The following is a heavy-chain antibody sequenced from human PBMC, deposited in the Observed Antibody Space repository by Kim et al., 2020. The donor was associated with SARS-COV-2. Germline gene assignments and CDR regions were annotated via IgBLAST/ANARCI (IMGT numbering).Heavy chain of an antibody. D-gene: IGHD3-22*01. CDR3: ARGPRDSSGSPYFY. CDR1: GYSFVSYG. V-gene: IGHV1-18*01. Sequence: ASVKVSCKASGYSFVSYGICWVRQAPGQGPEWMGWISGYNGNTKFTQKFQGRVTMTTDTSTNTAYMELRSLRSDDTAVYYCARGPRDSSGSPYFYWGQGTLVTVSS. J-gene: IGHJ4*02. CDR2: ISGYNGNT.